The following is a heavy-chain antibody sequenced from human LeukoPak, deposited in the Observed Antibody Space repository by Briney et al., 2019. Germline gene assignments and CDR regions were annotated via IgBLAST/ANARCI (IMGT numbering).Heavy chain of an antibody. D-gene: IGHD5-12*01. V-gene: IGHV3-23*01. CDR1: GFTFSSYA. J-gene: IGHJ6*02. CDR3: AKALKGIVATITYYYYYGMDV. Sequence: PGGSLRLSCAASGFTFSSYAMSWVRQAPGKGLEWVSAISGSGGSTYYADSVKGRFTISRDSSKNTLYLQMNSLRAEDTAVYYCAKALKGIVATITYYYYYGMDVWGQGTTVTVSS. CDR2: ISGSGGST.